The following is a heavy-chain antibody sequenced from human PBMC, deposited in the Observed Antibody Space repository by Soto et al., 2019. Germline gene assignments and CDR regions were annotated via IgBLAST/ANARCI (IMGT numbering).Heavy chain of an antibody. CDR3: ATALGCRSTSCTLDY. Sequence: QVQLVQSGAEVKKPRSSVKVSCKASGGTFGSYAFSWVRQAPGQGLEWMGGIIPVSGAAHYAQKFQGRVTIPADESTSTAYMELSSLSSQDTAVYYCATALGCRSTSCTLDYWGQGTRVIVSS. J-gene: IGHJ4*02. D-gene: IGHD2-2*01. V-gene: IGHV1-69*01. CDR2: IIPVSGAA. CDR1: GGTFGSYA.